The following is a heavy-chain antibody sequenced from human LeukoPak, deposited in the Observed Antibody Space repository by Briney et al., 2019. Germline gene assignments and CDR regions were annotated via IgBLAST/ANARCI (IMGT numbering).Heavy chain of an antibody. Sequence: ASVKGSCKTSGYTFTDHQMHWVRQAPGQGLEWMGRVEPNSGDTIYAQKFQGRVAMTSDTSTNTAFMELSSLKSDDTAVYYCATETWFFASWGQGTLVTVSS. J-gene: IGHJ4*02. CDR1: GYTFTDHQ. CDR2: VEPNSGDT. V-gene: IGHV1-2*02. D-gene: IGHD3-9*01. CDR3: ATETWFFAS.